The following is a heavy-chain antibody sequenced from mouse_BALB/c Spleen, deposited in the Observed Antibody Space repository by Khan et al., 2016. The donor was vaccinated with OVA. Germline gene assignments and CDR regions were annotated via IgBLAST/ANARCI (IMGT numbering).Heavy chain of an antibody. CDR2: ISYSGST. V-gene: IGHV3-2*02. CDR3: ARTARIKY. D-gene: IGHD1-2*01. CDR1: GYSITSGYA. Sequence: EVQLQESGPGLVKPSQSLSLTCTVTGYSITSGYAWNWIRQFPGNKLEWMGYISYSGSTNYNPSLKSRISITRDTSKNQFFLQLNSVTTEDTARYYFARTARIKYWGQGTTLTVSS. J-gene: IGHJ2*01.